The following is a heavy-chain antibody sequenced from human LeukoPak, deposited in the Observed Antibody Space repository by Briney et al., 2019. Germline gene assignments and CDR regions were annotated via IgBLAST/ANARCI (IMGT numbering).Heavy chain of an antibody. D-gene: IGHD3-9*01. Sequence: GGSLRLSCAASGFTFSSYAMSWVRQAPGKGLEWVSAISGSGGSTYYADSVKGRFTISRDNSKNTLYPQMNSLRAEDTAVYYCAKQRSYYDILTGYNRGGDAFDIWGQGTMVTVSS. J-gene: IGHJ3*02. V-gene: IGHV3-23*01. CDR2: ISGSGGST. CDR3: AKQRSYYDILTGYNRGGDAFDI. CDR1: GFTFSSYA.